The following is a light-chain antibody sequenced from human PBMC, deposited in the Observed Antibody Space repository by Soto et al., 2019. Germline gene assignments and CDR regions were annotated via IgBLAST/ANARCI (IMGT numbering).Light chain of an antibody. J-gene: IGKJ1*01. CDR1: QSISSW. Sequence: SHITHSASTLSASLGDMVAITCGASQSISSWLAWYQQKPGKAPKLLIYDASSLESGVPSRFRGSGSGTEFTLTISSLQPDDCATYYCQQYNSYWTFGQGTKVDIK. CDR2: DAS. CDR3: QQYNSYWT. V-gene: IGKV1-5*01.